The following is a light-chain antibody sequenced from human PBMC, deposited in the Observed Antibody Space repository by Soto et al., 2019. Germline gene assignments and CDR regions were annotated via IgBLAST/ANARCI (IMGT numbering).Light chain of an antibody. CDR3: LLYYGGPWV. V-gene: IGLV7-43*01. CDR2: STS. Sequence: QAVVTQEPSLTVSPGGTVTLTCASSTGAVTSGYYPNWFQQKPGQAPRALIYSTSNKYSWTPARFSGSLLGDKAALTLSGVQPEDEAEYYCLLYYGGPWVFGGGTKLTVL. CDR1: TGAVTSGYY. J-gene: IGLJ3*02.